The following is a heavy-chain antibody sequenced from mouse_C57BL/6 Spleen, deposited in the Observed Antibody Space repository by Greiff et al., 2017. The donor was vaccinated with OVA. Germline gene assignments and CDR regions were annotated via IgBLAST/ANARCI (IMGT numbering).Heavy chain of an antibody. Sequence: EVQLVESGPVLVKPGASVKMSCKASGYTFTDYYMNWVKQSHGKSLEWIGVINPYNGGTSYNQKFKGKATLTVDKSSSTAYMELNSLTSEDSAVYYCASTGYYAMDYWGQGTSVTVSS. J-gene: IGHJ4*01. V-gene: IGHV1-19*01. CDR2: INPYNGGT. CDR1: GYTFTDYY. CDR3: ASTGYYAMDY.